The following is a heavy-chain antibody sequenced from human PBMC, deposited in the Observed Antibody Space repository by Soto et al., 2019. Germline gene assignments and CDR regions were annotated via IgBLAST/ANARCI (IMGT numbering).Heavy chain of an antibody. CDR2: VYYSGST. D-gene: IGHD3-9*01. CDR3: ARHQTFYGIPTGYIPMGYLDY. Sequence: SETLSLTCTFSGGSITDYSYYWGWIRQSPGKGPEWVGSVYYSGSTHHNPSLKSRVTISVDTSKNQFSLRLSSVTAADTAMYYCARHQTFYGIPTGYIPMGYLDYWGRETLLPFSS. V-gene: IGHV4-39*01. J-gene: IGHJ4*02. CDR1: GGSITDYSYY.